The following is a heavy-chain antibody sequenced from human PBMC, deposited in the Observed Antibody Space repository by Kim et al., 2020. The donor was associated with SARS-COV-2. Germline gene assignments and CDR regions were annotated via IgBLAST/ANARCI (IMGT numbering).Heavy chain of an antibody. CDR3: AKMGRSSADFDY. D-gene: IGHD6-13*01. Sequence: GGSLRLSCAASGFTFSSYAMSWVRQAQGKGLEWVSAISGSGGSTYYADSVKVRFTISRDNSKNTLYLQMNSLRAEDTAVYYCAKMGRSSADFDYWGQGTLVTVSS. J-gene: IGHJ4*02. CDR2: ISGSGGST. CDR1: GFTFSSYA. V-gene: IGHV3-23*01.